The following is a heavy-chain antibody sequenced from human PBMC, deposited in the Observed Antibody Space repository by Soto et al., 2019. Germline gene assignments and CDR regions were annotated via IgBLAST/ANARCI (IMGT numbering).Heavy chain of an antibody. CDR2: IYYSGST. D-gene: IGHD4-17*01. J-gene: IGHJ3*02. CDR3: ARNGDYEREQDAFDI. V-gene: IGHV4-59*08. CDR1: GGSISSYY. Sequence: SETLSLTCTVSGGSISSYYWSWIRQPPGKGLEWIGYIYYSGSTNYNPSLKSRVTISVDTSKNQFSLKLSSVTAADTAVYYCARNGDYEREQDAFDIWSQGTMVTVSS.